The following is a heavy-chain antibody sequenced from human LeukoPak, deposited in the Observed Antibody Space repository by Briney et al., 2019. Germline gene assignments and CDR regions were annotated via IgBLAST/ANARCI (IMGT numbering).Heavy chain of an antibody. J-gene: IGHJ3*02. D-gene: IGHD3-22*01. CDR3: ERGPYSYYSSGAFDI. CDR2: VSISVRT. Sequence: TLCLSCAVSGDSISSGVDYRSWIRQPAGEGLGCIGRVSISVRTNYNPSRKSRVTTSVDTPKNHFSRKRSTVTAAGTAVYFCERGPYSYYSSGAFDIWGQGTMVTVSS. V-gene: IGHV4-61*02. CDR1: GDSISSGVDY.